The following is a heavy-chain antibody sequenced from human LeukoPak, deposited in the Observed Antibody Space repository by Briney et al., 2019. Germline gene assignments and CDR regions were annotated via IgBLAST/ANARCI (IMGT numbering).Heavy chain of an antibody. CDR2: IRSSSSYI. CDR3: AREPSVDTAMAPKSYFDL. J-gene: IGHJ2*01. D-gene: IGHD5-18*01. Sequence: GGSLRLSCAASGFTFSSYSMNWVRQAPGKGLEWVSSIRSSSSYIYYADSVKGRFTISRDNAKNSLYLQMNSLRAEDTAVYYCAREPSVDTAMAPKSYFDLWGRGTLVTVPS. V-gene: IGHV3-21*01. CDR1: GFTFSSYS.